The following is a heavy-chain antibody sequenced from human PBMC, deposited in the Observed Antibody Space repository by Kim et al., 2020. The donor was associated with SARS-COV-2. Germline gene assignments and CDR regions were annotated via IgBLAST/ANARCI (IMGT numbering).Heavy chain of an antibody. CDR2: IYYSGST. CDR3: ARGGYYYDSSGY. Sequence: SETLSLTCTVSGGSISSGGYYWSWIRQHPGKGLEWIGYIYYSGSTYYNPSLKSRVTISVDTSKNQFSLKLSSVTAADTAVYYCARGGYYYDSSGYWSQGTLVTVSS. V-gene: IGHV4-31*03. CDR1: GGSISSGGYY. D-gene: IGHD3-22*01. J-gene: IGHJ4*02.